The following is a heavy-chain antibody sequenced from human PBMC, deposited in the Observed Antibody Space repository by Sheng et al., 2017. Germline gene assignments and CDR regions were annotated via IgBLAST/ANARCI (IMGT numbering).Heavy chain of an antibody. CDR1: WVLQWLL. V-gene: IGHV4-34*01. Sequence: QVQLQEWGAGLVEAFGDPVPHVRCLWWVLQWLLLSWVRQSPGKGLEWIGEINDSGSTNYNPSLKSPSHXISRXVQEAILPETELCDRADTAVYYCARLKYATNVRDWFDTWGQGILVTVSS. CDR3: ARLKYATNVRDWFDT. J-gene: IGHJ5*02. D-gene: IGHD3-10*02. CDR2: INDSGST.